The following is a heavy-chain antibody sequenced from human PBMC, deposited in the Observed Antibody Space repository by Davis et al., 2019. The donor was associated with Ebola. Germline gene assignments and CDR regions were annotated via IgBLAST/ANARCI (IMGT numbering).Heavy chain of an antibody. CDR1: GFTFSSYA. D-gene: IGHD3-10*01. Sequence: PGGSLRLSCAASGFTFSSYAMSWVRQAPGKGLEWVSAISGSGGSTYYADSVKGRFTISRDNSKNTLYLQMNSLRAEDTAVYYCARYGSGGDYGMDVRGKGTTVIVSS. J-gene: IGHJ6*04. CDR2: ISGSGGST. CDR3: ARYGSGGDYGMDV. V-gene: IGHV3-23*01.